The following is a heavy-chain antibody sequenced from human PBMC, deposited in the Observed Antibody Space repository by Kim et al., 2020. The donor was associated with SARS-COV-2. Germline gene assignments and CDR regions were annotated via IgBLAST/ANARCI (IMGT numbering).Heavy chain of an antibody. J-gene: IGHJ6*02. D-gene: IGHD6-19*01. CDR3: AKVPNSGWYVYYYYYYGMDV. Sequence: RFTISRENAKNTLYLQMNSLRAEDTAVYYCAKVPNSGWYVYYYYYYGMDVWGQGTTVTVSS. V-gene: IGHV3-33*06.